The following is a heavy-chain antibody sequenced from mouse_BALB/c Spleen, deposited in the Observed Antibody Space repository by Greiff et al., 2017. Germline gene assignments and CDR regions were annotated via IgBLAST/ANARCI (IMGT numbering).Heavy chain of an antibody. D-gene: IGHD4-1*01. CDR2: ISSGGSYT. CDR1: GFTFSSYT. J-gene: IGHJ2*01. CDR3: TRDPGIDY. V-gene: IGHV5-6-4*01. Sequence: EVQLVESGGGLVKPGGSLKLSCAASGFTFSSYTMSWVRQTPEKRLEWVATISSGGSYTYYPDSVKGRFTISRDNAKNTLYLQMSSLKSEDTAMYYCTRDPGIDYWGQGTTLTVSS.